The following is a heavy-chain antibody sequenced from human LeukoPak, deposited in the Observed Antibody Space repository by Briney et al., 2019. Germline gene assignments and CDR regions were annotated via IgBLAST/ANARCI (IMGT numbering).Heavy chain of an antibody. CDR3: ARDLRWHFDY. Sequence: GGSLRLSCAASGFTFSSYAMSWVRQAPGKGLEWVSSISSSSSYIYYADSVKGRFTISRDNAKNSLYLQMNSLRAEDTAVYYCARDLRWHFDYWGQGTLVTVSS. V-gene: IGHV3-21*01. CDR1: GFTFSSYA. CDR2: ISSSSSYI. J-gene: IGHJ4*02. D-gene: IGHD6-13*01.